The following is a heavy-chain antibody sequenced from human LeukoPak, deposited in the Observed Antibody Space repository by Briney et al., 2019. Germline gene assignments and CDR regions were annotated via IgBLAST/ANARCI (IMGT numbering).Heavy chain of an antibody. V-gene: IGHV1-46*01. CDR1: GYTLTELS. D-gene: IGHD1-1*01. Sequence: ASVKVSCKVSGYTLTELSMHWVRQAPGQGLEWMGIINPSGGSTSYAQKFQGRVTMTRDMSTSTVYMELSSLRSEDTAVYYCARDSEGTTMGPGYWGQGTLVTVSS. J-gene: IGHJ4*02. CDR3: ARDSEGTTMGPGY. CDR2: INPSGGST.